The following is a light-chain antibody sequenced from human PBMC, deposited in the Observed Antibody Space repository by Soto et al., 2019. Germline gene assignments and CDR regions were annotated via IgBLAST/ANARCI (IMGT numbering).Light chain of an antibody. CDR2: QVS. Sequence: QSVLTQPPSASGSPGQSVTFSCTGTSSDVGGYDYVSWYQQHPGKAPKLMIYQVSKRPSGVPDRFSGSKSGNTASLTVSGLQAEDEADYYCSSYAGDNSGVFGTGTKVTIL. CDR3: SSYAGDNSGV. V-gene: IGLV2-8*01. CDR1: SSDVGGYDY. J-gene: IGLJ1*01.